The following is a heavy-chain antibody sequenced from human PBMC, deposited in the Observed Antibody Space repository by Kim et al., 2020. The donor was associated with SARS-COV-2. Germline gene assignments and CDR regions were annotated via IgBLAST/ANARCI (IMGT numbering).Heavy chain of an antibody. D-gene: IGHD3-9*01. CDR3: ARDVRGYGYDILTGQARSYYYYYGMDV. CDR2: IYYSGST. CDR1: GGSISSYY. Sequence: SETLSLTCTVSGGSISSYYWSWIRQPPGKGLEWIGYIYYSGSTNYNPSLKSRVTISVDTSKNQFSLKLSSVTAADTAVYYCARDVRGYGYDILTGQARSYYYYYGMDVWGQGTTVTVSS. J-gene: IGHJ6*02. V-gene: IGHV4-59*01.